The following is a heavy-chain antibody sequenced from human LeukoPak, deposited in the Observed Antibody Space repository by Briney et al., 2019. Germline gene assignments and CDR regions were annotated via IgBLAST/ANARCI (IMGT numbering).Heavy chain of an antibody. V-gene: IGHV4-34*01. Sequence: PSETLSLTCAVYGGPFSGYYWSWIRQPPGKGLEWIGEINHSGSTDYNPSLKSRVTISVDTSKNQFSLKLSSVTAADTAVYYCARGQILWWPNDAFDIWGQGTMVTVSS. CDR1: GGPFSGYY. CDR3: ARGQILWWPNDAFDI. CDR2: INHSGST. J-gene: IGHJ3*02. D-gene: IGHD2-21*01.